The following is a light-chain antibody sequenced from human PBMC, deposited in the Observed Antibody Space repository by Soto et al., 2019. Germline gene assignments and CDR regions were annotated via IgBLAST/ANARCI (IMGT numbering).Light chain of an antibody. Sequence: DIQMTQSPSTLSASVGDRVTITCRASQSIDNWLAWYQQKPGKAPKLLIYKTSNLESGVPSRFSGSGSGTEFSLTISSLQPDDFATYYCLQDHNYPWTFGQGTKVEIK. J-gene: IGKJ1*01. V-gene: IGKV1-5*03. CDR3: LQDHNYPWT. CDR1: QSIDNW. CDR2: KTS.